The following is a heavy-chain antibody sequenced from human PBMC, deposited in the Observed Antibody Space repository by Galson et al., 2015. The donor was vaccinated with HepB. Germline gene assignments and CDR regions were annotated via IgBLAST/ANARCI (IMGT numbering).Heavy chain of an antibody. J-gene: IGHJ4*02. CDR3: ARAEGYDTLTGYRY. CDR1: GFTFSSYA. Sequence: SLRLSCAASGFTFSSYAMHWVRQAPGKGLEWVAVISYDGSNKYYADSVKGRFTISRDNSKNTLYLQMNSLRAEDTAVYYCARAEGYDTLTGYRYWGQGTLVTVSS. CDR2: ISYDGSNK. D-gene: IGHD3-9*01. V-gene: IGHV3-30*04.